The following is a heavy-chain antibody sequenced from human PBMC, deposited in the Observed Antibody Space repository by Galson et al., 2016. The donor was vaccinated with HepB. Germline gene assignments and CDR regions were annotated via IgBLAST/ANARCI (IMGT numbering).Heavy chain of an antibody. V-gene: IGHV3-11*01. CDR1: GFTFSETY. D-gene: IGHD6-25*01. Sequence: SLRLSCAASGFTFSETYITWIRKDEGKGLEWRAYITSSGGLSYYADSMEGRFTISRDNAKNSVYLQINSLRAEDTAVYYCASRGFYGSLDNWGQGTLVTVSS. CDR2: ITSSGGLS. CDR3: ASRGFYGSLDN. J-gene: IGHJ4*02.